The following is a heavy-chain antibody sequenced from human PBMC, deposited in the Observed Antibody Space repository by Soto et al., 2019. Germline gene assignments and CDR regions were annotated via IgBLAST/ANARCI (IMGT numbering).Heavy chain of an antibody. CDR2: ISKSDYT. CDR3: AREDSIIIPAVSDF. J-gene: IGHJ4*02. Sequence: GSLRLSCTVSGFAFNNYGINWVRQAPGKGLEWVSSISKSDYTYYSDSVKGRFAISRGNAKSSVSLQMNTLRVEDTAVYYCAREDSIIIPAVSDFWGQGTLVTVSS. D-gene: IGHD2-2*01. V-gene: IGHV3-21*01. CDR1: GFAFNNYG.